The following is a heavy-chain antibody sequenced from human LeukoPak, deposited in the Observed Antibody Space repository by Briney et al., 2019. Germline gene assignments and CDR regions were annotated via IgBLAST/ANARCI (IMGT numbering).Heavy chain of an antibody. J-gene: IGHJ4*02. Sequence: SVKVSCKASGFTFTSSAMQWVRQARGQRLEWIGWIVVGSGNTNYAQKFQERVTITRDMSTSTAYMELSSLRSDDTAVYYCARDVVPDYYGSGSYSGYWGQGTLVTVSS. V-gene: IGHV1-58*02. CDR2: IVVGSGNT. D-gene: IGHD3-10*01. CDR3: ARDVVPDYYGSGSYSGY. CDR1: GFTFTSSA.